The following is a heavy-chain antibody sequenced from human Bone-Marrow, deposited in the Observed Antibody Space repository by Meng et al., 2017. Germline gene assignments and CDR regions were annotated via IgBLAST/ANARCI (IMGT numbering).Heavy chain of an antibody. Sequence: QGQLQQWGAGLLKPSETLSLTVAVYGGSFSGYYWSWIRQPPGKGLEWIGEINHSGSTNYNPSLKSRVTISVDTSKNQFSLKLSSVTAADTAVYYCARGTRPLLFQHWGQGTLVTVSS. J-gene: IGHJ1*01. D-gene: IGHD1-1*01. V-gene: IGHV4-34*01. CDR1: GGSFSGYY. CDR3: ARGTRPLLFQH. CDR2: INHSGST.